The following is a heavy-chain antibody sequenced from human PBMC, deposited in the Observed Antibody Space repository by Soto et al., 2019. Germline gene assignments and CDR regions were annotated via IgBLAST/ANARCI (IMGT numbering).Heavy chain of an antibody. J-gene: IGHJ4*02. V-gene: IGHV3-74*01. CDR1: GFTFSTYW. CDR2: INGDGSDT. Sequence: EVQLVESGGGLVQPGGSLTLSCAASGFTFSTYWMHWVRQGPGKGLVWVSRINGDGSDTWYADFVEGRLTISRDNAKNTLYLQMTSLSAEDTAVYYCAREMMGRGLRTPDHWGQGTLVTVSS. D-gene: IGHD3-10*01. CDR3: AREMMGRGLRTPDH.